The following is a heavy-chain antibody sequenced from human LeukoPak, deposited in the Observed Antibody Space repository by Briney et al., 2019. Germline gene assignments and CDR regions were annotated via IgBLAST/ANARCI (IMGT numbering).Heavy chain of an antibody. V-gene: IGHV4-59*12. J-gene: IGHJ4*02. CDR1: GGSISSYY. CDR3: ARDGSGVKY. Sequence: SETLSLTCTVSGGSISSYYWSWIRQPPGKGLEWIGYIYYSGSTYYNPSLKSRVTISVDTSKNQFSLKLSSVTAADTAVYYCARDGSGVKYWGQGTLVTVSS. D-gene: IGHD6-19*01. CDR2: IYYSGST.